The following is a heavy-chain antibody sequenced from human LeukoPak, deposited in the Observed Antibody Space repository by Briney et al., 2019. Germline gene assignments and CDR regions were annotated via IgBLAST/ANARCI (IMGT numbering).Heavy chain of an antibody. Sequence: PSETLSLTCSVSGGSITSHYWTWIRQPPGKGLEWIGYIYYSGSTNYNPSLKSRVTISVDTSKNQFSLKLSSVTAADTAVYYCARGDYDILTGKRYGYYYYGMDVWGQGTTVTVSS. CDR1: GGSITSHY. D-gene: IGHD3-9*01. J-gene: IGHJ6*02. CDR2: IYYSGST. V-gene: IGHV4-59*11. CDR3: ARGDYDILTGKRYGYYYYGMDV.